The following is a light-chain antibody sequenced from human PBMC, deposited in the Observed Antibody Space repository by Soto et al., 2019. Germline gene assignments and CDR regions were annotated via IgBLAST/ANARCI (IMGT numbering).Light chain of an antibody. CDR3: RSYSSRRTYV. J-gene: IGLJ1*01. V-gene: IGLV2-18*02. CDR1: SSDVGSYNR. Sequence: QSVLTQPPSVSGSPGQSVTISCTGTSSDVGSYNRVSWYQQPPGTAPKLLIYEVSNRPSGVPDRFSGSKSGNTAALTISGLQAEDEADYYCRSYSSRRTYVFGSGTKVTVL. CDR2: EVS.